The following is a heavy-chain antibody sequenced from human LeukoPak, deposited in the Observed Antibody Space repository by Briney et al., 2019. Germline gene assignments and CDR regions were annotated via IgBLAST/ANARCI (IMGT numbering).Heavy chain of an antibody. V-gene: IGHV4-34*01. J-gene: IGHJ4*02. CDR1: GGSFSGHY. D-gene: IGHD6-19*01. Sequence: SETLSLTCAVYGGSFSGHYWSWIRQPPGKGLEWIGEINHSGSTNYNPSLKSRVTISVDTSKNQFSLKLSSVTAADTAVYYCASWIAVAGTYYFDYWGQGTLVTVSS. CDR2: INHSGST. CDR3: ASWIAVAGTYYFDY.